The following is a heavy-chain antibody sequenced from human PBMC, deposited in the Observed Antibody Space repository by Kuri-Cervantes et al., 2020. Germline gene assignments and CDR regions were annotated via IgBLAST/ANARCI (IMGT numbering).Heavy chain of an antibody. CDR2: ISYDGSNK. CDR1: GFTFSSYG. CDR3: AKTQKLQLRYFDWLLPVDY. V-gene: IGHV3-30*18. Sequence: GESLKISCAASGFTFSSYGMHWVRQAPGKGLEWVAVISYDGSNKYYADSVKGRFTISRDNSKNTLYLQMNSLRAEDTAVYYCAKTQKLQLRYFDWLLPVDYWGQGTLVTVSS. D-gene: IGHD3-9*01. J-gene: IGHJ4*02.